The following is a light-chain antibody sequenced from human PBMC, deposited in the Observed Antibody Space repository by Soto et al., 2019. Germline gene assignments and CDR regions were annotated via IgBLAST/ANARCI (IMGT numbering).Light chain of an antibody. CDR3: SSHAGSNNYV. J-gene: IGLJ1*01. Sequence: QSVLTQPPSASWSPGQSVSISCTVTSSDVGAYNYVSWYQQHPGKALKLMIYEVSKRPSGVPDRFSGSKYGNTASPTVSGLQAEDEADYYCSSHAGSNNYVFGTGTKVTVL. CDR1: SSDVGAYNY. V-gene: IGLV2-8*01. CDR2: EVS.